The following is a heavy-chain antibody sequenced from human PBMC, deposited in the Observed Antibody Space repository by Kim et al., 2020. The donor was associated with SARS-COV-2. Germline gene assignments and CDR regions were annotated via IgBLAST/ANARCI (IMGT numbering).Heavy chain of an antibody. CDR1: GYTFTGYY. J-gene: IGHJ6*02. V-gene: IGHV1-2*04. Sequence: ASVKVSCKASGYTFTGYYMHWVRQAPGQGLEWMGWINPNSGGTNYAQKFQGWVTMTRDTSISTAYMELSRLRSDDTAVYYCARDVSSSSWSSLYYYYGMDVWGQGTTVTVSS. CDR3: ARDVSSSSWSSLYYYYGMDV. D-gene: IGHD6-13*01. CDR2: INPNSGGT.